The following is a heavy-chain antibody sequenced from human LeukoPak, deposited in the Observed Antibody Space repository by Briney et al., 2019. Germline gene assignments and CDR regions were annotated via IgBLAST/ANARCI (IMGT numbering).Heavy chain of an antibody. J-gene: IGHJ4*02. CDR1: GYTFTSYD. CDR2: MNPNSGNT. Sequence: ASVKVSCKASGYTFTSYDINWVRQATGQGLEWMGWMNPNSGNTGYAQKFQGRIIVSRNTSMSTAYMELSSLTSEDTAIYYCARIAAAGNRRLNYWGQGTLVTVAS. CDR3: ARIAAAGNRRLNY. V-gene: IGHV1-8*01. D-gene: IGHD6-13*01.